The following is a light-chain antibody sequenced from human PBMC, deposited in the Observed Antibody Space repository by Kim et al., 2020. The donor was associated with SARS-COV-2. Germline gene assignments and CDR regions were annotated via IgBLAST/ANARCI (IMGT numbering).Light chain of an antibody. CDR3: QAWDSSTVV. CDR1: TLAYNY. Sequence: SYELTQPPSVSVSPGQTANITCSGHTLAYNYVCWYQQKPGQSPVLVIFQDSKRPSGIPERFSGSNSGNTATLTISGTQAMDGADYYCQAWDSSTVVFGGGTQLTVL. J-gene: IGLJ2*01. V-gene: IGLV3-1*01. CDR2: QDS.